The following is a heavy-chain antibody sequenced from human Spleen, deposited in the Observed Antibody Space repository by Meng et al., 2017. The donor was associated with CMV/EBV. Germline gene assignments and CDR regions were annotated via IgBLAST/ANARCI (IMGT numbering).Heavy chain of an antibody. CDR1: GYTLSNYD. D-gene: IGHD3-10*01. Sequence: ASVKVSCKASGYTLSNYDINWVRQAPGQGLEWMGWVNPDSGSAGHAQNFLGRVALTRATSTGTVYMELSDLRAEDTAIYYCAKEGGSGSYHTYYFDFWGQGTRVTVSS. J-gene: IGHJ4*02. CDR2: VNPDSGSA. V-gene: IGHV1-8*01. CDR3: AKEGGSGSYHTYYFDF.